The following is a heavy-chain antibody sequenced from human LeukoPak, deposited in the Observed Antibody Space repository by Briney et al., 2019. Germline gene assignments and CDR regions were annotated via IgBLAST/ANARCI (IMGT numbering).Heavy chain of an antibody. D-gene: IGHD6-13*01. Sequence: PRASVKVSCKASGGTFSSYAISWVRQAPGQGLEWMGGIIPIFGTANYAQKFQGRVTITADKSTSTAYMELSSLRSEDTAVYYCVVAAAGNYFDYWGQGTLVTVSP. CDR2: IIPIFGTA. CDR1: GGTFSSYA. CDR3: VVAAAGNYFDY. J-gene: IGHJ4*02. V-gene: IGHV1-69*06.